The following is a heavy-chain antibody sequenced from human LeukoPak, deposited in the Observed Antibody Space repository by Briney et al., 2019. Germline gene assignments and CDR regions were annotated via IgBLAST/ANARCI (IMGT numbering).Heavy chain of an antibody. V-gene: IGHV1-2*06. D-gene: IGHD3-22*01. CDR1: GYTFSGYY. CDR2: INPNNGGT. J-gene: IGHJ3*02. Sequence: ASVKVSCKASGYTFSGYYIHWVRQAPGQGLEWMGRINPNNGGTNHAQKFQGRVTMTRDMSMSTAYMELSRLRSDDTAVYYCAGEDNSSGYRPFDIWGQGTMVTVPS. CDR3: AGEDNSSGYRPFDI.